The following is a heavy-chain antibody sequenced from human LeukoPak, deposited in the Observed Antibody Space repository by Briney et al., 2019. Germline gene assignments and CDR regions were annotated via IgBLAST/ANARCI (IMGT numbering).Heavy chain of an antibody. V-gene: IGHV3-23*01. Sequence: GGSLRLSCTPSGFIFAKYAMAWVRQSPGKGLEWVSTISASGADTYYADSVRGRFTISRDNPRNALYLQLSRLRVDDTAFYYCPKPLLTPGNWGPGTLVTVSS. J-gene: IGHJ4*02. CDR3: PKPLLTPGN. CDR2: ISASGADT. D-gene: IGHD4-23*01. CDR1: GFIFAKYA.